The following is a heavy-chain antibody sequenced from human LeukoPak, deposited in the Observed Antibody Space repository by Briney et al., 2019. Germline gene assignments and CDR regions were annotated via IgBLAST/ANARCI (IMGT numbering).Heavy chain of an antibody. CDR1: GGSINSYY. CDR2: IYYSGST. D-gene: IGHD2-2*01. Sequence: PSETLSLTCTVSGGSINSYYWSWIRQPPGKGLEWIGYIYYSGSTNYNPSLKSRVTISVDTSKNQFSLKLSSVTAADTAVYYCARHGSTYALRNWGQGTLVTVSS. V-gene: IGHV4-59*08. J-gene: IGHJ4*02. CDR3: ARHGSTYALRN.